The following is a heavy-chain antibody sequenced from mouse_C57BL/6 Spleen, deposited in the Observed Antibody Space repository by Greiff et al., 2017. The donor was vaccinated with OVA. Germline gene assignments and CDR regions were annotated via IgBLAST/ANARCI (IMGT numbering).Heavy chain of an antibody. CDR3: ARRDYDYDPWYFDV. V-gene: IGHV1-81*01. J-gene: IGHJ1*03. CDR2: IYPRSGYT. D-gene: IGHD2-4*01. CDR1: GYTFTSYG. Sequence: QVQLQQSGAELARPGASVKLSCKASGYTFTSYGISWVKQRTGQGLEWIGEIYPRSGYTYYNETFKGKAPLTSDKSSSTSYMELRSLTSEDSAVYFCARRDYDYDPWYFDVWGTGTTVTVSS.